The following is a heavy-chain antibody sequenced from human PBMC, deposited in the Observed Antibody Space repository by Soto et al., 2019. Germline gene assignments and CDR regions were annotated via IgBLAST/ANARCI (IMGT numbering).Heavy chain of an antibody. CDR3: ARDTGPNGYNYYYFGMDV. CDR2: ISYDGSDK. V-gene: IGHV3-30-3*01. J-gene: IGHJ6*02. D-gene: IGHD5-18*01. Sequence: VGSLRLSCAASGFTFSNYAMHWVRQAPGKGLEWVAVISYDGSDKYNANSVKGRFTISRDNSKNTLYLQMNSLRAEDTAVYYCARDTGPNGYNYYYFGMDVWGQGTTVTVSS. CDR1: GFTFSNYA.